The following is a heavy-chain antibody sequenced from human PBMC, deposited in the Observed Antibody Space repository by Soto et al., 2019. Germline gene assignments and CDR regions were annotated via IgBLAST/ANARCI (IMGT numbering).Heavy chain of an antibody. CDR1: GYTFTSYD. J-gene: IGHJ6*02. Sequence: QVQLVQSGAEMKKPGASVKVSCKASGYTFTSYDVNWVRQATGQGLEWMGWMNPNSGNTGYAQKFRGRVTMSRNTCTSTAYMELSSLRSEDTAVYYCAREISGYGMDVWGQGTTVSVSS. CDR2: MNPNSGNT. V-gene: IGHV1-8*01. CDR3: AREISGYGMDV. D-gene: IGHD3-3*01.